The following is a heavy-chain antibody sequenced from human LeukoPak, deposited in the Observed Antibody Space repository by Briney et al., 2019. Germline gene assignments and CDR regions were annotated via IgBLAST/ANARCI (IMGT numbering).Heavy chain of an antibody. Sequence: PGGSLRLSCAASGFTFSSYAMSWVRQAPGKGLEWVSAISGSGGSTYYADSVKGRFTISRDNSKNTLYLQMNSLRAEDTAVYYCAKRCPQAAAGKYYFDYWGQGTLVTVSS. D-gene: IGHD6-13*01. CDR3: AKRCPQAAAGKYYFDY. CDR1: GFTFSSYA. CDR2: ISGSGGST. V-gene: IGHV3-23*01. J-gene: IGHJ4*02.